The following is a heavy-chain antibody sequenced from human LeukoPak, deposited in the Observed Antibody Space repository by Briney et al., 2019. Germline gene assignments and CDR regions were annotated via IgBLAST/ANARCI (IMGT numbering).Heavy chain of an antibody. J-gene: IGHJ4*02. V-gene: IGHV3-64*01. D-gene: IGHD4-17*01. Sequence: GGSLRLSCAASGFTFNSYAMQWVRQAPGKGLEYVSGISSDGDSTYYANSVKGRFIISRDNSKNMLYLQMGSLRAEDMAMYYCARDGRIYYGDYEFDYWGQATLVTVSS. CDR3: ARDGRIYYGDYEFDY. CDR2: ISSDGDST. CDR1: GFTFNSYA.